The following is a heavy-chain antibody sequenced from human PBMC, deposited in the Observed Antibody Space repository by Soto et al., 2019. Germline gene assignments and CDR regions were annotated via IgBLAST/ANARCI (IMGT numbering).Heavy chain of an antibody. V-gene: IGHV3-30-3*01. CDR1: GFTFSSYA. J-gene: IGHJ6*02. Sequence: PGGSLRLSCAASGFTFSSYAMHWVRQAPGKGLEWVAVISYDGSNKYYADSVKGRFTISRDNSKNTLYLQMNSLRAEDTAVYYCARVRRVIGYGMDVWGQGTTVTVSS. D-gene: IGHD3-16*02. CDR3: ARVRRVIGYGMDV. CDR2: ISYDGSNK.